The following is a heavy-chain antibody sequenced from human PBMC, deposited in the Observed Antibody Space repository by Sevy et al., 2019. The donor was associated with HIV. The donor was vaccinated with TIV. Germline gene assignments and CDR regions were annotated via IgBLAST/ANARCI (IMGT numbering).Heavy chain of an antibody. Sequence: GGSLRLSCAASGFTFSSYSMNWVRQAPGKGLEWVSYISSSSSTIYYADSVKGRFTISRDNAKNSLYLQMNSLRAEDTAVYYCARVIYDSSTYNYVTGYNFDYWGQGTLVTVSS. CDR1: GFTFSSYS. CDR3: ARVIYDSSTYNYVTGYNFDY. V-gene: IGHV3-48*01. J-gene: IGHJ4*02. D-gene: IGHD3-22*01. CDR2: ISSSSSTI.